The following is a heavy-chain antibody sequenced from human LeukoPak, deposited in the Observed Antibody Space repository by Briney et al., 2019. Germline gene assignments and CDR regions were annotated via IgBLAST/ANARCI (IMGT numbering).Heavy chain of an antibody. V-gene: IGHV3-64*01. Sequence: GGSLTLSCAASGFTLSSYAMYWVRQAPGKGLEYVSAISSNGGSTYYANSVKGRFTTSRDNSKNTLYLQIGSLRAEDMAVYYCARSGAYDFWSGYYYFDYWGQGTLVTVSS. J-gene: IGHJ4*02. D-gene: IGHD3-3*01. CDR3: ARSGAYDFWSGYYYFDY. CDR1: GFTLSSYA. CDR2: ISSNGGST.